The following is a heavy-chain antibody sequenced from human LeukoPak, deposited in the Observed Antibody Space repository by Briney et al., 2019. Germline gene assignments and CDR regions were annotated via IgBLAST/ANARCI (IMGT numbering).Heavy chain of an antibody. J-gene: IGHJ4*02. CDR1: GGTFSSYA. V-gene: IGHV1-69*01. D-gene: IGHD6-13*01. CDR2: IIPIFGTA. Sequence: SVKVSCKASGGTFSSYAISWVRQAPGQGLEWMGGIIPIFGTANYAQKFQGRVTTTADESTSTAYMELSSLRSEDTAVYYCARSLHFSSSNPYFDYWGQGTLVTVSS. CDR3: ARSLHFSSSNPYFDY.